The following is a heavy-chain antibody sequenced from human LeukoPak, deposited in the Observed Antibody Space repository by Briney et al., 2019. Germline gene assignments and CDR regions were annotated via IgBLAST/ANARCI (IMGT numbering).Heavy chain of an antibody. CDR3: ARDPNWFDP. Sequence: PGGSLRLSCAASGFTFSSYGMHWVRQAPGKGLEWVAVIWYDGSNKYYADSVKGRFTISRDNAKNSLYLQMNSLRAEDTAVYYCARDPNWFDPWGQGTLVTVSS. CDR2: IWYDGSNK. J-gene: IGHJ5*02. V-gene: IGHV3-33*01. CDR1: GFTFSSYG.